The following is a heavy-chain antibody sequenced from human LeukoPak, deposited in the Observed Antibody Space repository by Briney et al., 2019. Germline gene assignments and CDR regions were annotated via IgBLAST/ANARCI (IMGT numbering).Heavy chain of an antibody. CDR1: GGSISSGDYY. CDR2: MYYSGST. V-gene: IGHV4-30-4*01. D-gene: IGHD3-9*01. CDR3: ALRGGIDY. J-gene: IGHJ3*01. Sequence: SETLSLTCTVSGGSISSGDYYWSWIRQPPGKGLQWIGYMYYSGSTYYNPSLKSRVTISVAESKNQFSLTLSSVTAADTAVVYCALRGGIDYWGQGTMVYVSS.